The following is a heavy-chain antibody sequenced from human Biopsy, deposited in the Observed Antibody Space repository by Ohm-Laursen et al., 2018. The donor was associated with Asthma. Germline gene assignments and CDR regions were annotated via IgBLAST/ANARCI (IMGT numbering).Heavy chain of an antibody. CDR2: INPNSGGT. V-gene: IGHV1-2*06. J-gene: IGHJ5*02. CDR1: GYTFTGYY. D-gene: IGHD1-7*01. CDR3: AREGITGTTAWFDP. Sequence: ASVKVSCKASGYTFTGYYMHWVRQAPGQGLEWMGRINPNSGGTNYAQKFQGRVTMTRDTSISTAYMELSRQRSDDTAVYYCAREGITGTTAWFDPWGQGTLVTVSS.